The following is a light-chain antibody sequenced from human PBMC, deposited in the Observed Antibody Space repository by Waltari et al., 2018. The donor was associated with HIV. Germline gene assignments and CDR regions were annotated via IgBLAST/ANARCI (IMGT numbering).Light chain of an antibody. CDR2: WAS. V-gene: IGKV4-1*01. CDR1: QSLLYSSDNKNY. J-gene: IGKJ4*01. CDR3: QQYFRAPLT. Sequence: DIVMTQSPDSLAVSLGERATIRCQSSQSLLYSSDNKNYFAWYQQKPGQPPNLLIYWASTRESGVPDRFSGSGSGTDFTLTINNLQAEDVAVYYCQQYFRAPLTFGGGTRVEIK.